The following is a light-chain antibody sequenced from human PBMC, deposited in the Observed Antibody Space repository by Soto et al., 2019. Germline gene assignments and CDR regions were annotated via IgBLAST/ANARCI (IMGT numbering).Light chain of an antibody. CDR2: SNN. V-gene: IGLV1-44*01. Sequence: QSALTQPASVSGSPGQSITISCTGTSSDVGGYNYVSWYQQLPGTAPKLLIYSNNQRPSGVPDRFSGSKSGTSASLAISGLQSEDEADYYCAAWDDSLNGWVFGGGTKVTVL. CDR1: SSDVGGYNY. J-gene: IGLJ3*02. CDR3: AAWDDSLNGWV.